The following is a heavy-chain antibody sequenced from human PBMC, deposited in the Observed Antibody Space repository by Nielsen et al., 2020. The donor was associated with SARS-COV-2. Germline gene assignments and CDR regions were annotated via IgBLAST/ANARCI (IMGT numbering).Heavy chain of an antibody. D-gene: IGHD2-8*02. Sequence: GESLKISCATSGFTFGTYTMSWVRQAPGKGLEWVSSIIGDGSQTFYSDSVKGRFTISRDNAKNTLYLQMNSLRAEDTAVYYCARLYWGYWYFDLWGRGTPVTVSS. CDR2: IIGDGSQT. V-gene: IGHV3-74*01. J-gene: IGHJ2*01. CDR1: GFTFGTYT. CDR3: ARLYWGYWYFDL.